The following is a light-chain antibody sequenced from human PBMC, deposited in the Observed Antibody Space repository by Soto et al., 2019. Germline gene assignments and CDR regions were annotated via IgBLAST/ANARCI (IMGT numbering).Light chain of an antibody. CDR2: GAS. CDR3: HLYGSSPQI. V-gene: IGKV3-20*01. CDR1: QSFRSDY. J-gene: IGKJ2*01. Sequence: EIVLTQSPGTLSLSPGERATLSCRASQSFRSDYLAWYQHKPGQSPRLLIYGASRRATGIPDRFSGSGSGTDFPFTISRLDPEDFAVYYCHLYGSSPQIFGRGPKLEIK.